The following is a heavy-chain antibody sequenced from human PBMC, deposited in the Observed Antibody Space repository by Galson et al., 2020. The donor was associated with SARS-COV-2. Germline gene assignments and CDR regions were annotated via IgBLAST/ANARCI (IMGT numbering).Heavy chain of an antibody. Sequence: ASVTVSCQVSGYTLTELSMHWVRQAPGKGLEWMGGFDPEDGETIYAQKFQGRVTMTEDTSTDTAYMELSSLRSEDTAVYYCATGFVVRGGITQFCCYYGMDVWGQVTTVTVSS. D-gene: IGHD3-10*01. CDR2: FDPEDGET. V-gene: IGHV1-24*01. CDR1: GYTLTELS. CDR3: ATGFVVRGGITQFCCYYGMDV. J-gene: IGHJ6*02.